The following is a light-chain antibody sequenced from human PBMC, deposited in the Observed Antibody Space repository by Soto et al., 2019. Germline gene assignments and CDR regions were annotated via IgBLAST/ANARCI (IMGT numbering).Light chain of an antibody. CDR2: GAS. CDR3: QQHDILPIT. Sequence: EIVMTQSPATLSVSPGERATLSCRASQSVSSNLAWFQQKPGQAPRLLIYGASTRATGIPVRFSGAGSGTDFTLTISRLEPEDFALYYCQQHDILPITFGQGTRLEI. J-gene: IGKJ5*01. CDR1: QSVSSN. V-gene: IGKV3-15*01.